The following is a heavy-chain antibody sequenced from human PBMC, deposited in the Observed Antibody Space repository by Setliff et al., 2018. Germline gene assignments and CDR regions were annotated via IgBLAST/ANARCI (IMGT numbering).Heavy chain of an antibody. CDR3: ARDGVFYAMDF. D-gene: IGHD3-10*01. CDR2: ISGDGNTV. Sequence: PGGSLRLSCVASGFTFSRYAMSWVRQAPGKGLEWLSKISGDGNTVYYADSVRGRFTISRDNAKNSLYLQMNSLRAEDSAVYYCARDGVFYAMDFWGQGTTVTVSS. V-gene: IGHV3-48*03. CDR1: GFTFSRYA. J-gene: IGHJ6*02.